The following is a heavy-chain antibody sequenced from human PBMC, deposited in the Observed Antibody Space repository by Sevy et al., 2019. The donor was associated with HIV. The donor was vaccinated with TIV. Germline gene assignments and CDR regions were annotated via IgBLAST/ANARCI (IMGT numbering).Heavy chain of an antibody. CDR2: ISYDGSNK. CDR1: GFTFSSYA. V-gene: IGHV3-30-3*01. D-gene: IGHD6-13*01. Sequence: GGSLRLSCAASGFTFSSYAMHWVRQAPGKWLEWVAVISYDGSNKYYADSVKGRFTISRDNSKNTLYLQMNSLRAEDTAVYYCARDSGPYSSSWYAFDIWGQGTMVTVSS. CDR3: ARDSGPYSSSWYAFDI. J-gene: IGHJ3*02.